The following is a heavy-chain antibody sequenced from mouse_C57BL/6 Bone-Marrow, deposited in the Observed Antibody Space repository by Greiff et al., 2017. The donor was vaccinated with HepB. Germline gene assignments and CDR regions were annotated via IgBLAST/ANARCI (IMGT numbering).Heavy chain of an antibody. CDR1: GYTFTDYE. J-gene: IGHJ2*01. V-gene: IGHV1-15*01. Sequence: VHLVESGAELVRPGASVTLSCKASGYTFTDYEMHWVKQTPVHGLEWIGAIDPETGGTAYNQKFKGKAILTADKSSSTAYMELRSLTSEDSAVYYCTRGDYGSRDFDYWGQGTTLTVSS. D-gene: IGHD1-1*01. CDR3: TRGDYGSRDFDY. CDR2: IDPETGGT.